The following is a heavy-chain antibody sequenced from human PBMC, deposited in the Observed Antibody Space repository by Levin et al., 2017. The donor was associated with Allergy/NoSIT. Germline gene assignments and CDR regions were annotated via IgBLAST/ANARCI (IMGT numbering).Heavy chain of an antibody. D-gene: IGHD3-22*01. CDR1: GFTFGDYA. J-gene: IGHJ4*02. CDR2: IRREVYGGTP. Sequence: PSGGSLRLSCTTSGFTFGDYAMGWVRQSPGKGLEWVGFIRREVYGGTPEYDASVEGRFTISRDDSKSITYLQMNSLRSDDTAVYYCSRNLPGGSSDYWGQGTLVTVSS. CDR3: SRNLPGGSSDY. V-gene: IGHV3-49*04.